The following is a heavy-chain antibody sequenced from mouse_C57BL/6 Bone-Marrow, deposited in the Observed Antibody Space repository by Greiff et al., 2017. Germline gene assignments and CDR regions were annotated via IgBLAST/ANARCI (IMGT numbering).Heavy chain of an antibody. CDR3: ARPYYNGSSLYFDY. Sequence: EVKLVESGGDLVKPGGSLKLSCAASGFTFSSYGMSWVRQTPDKRLEWVATISSGGSYTYYPDSVKGRFTISRDNAKNTLYLQMSSLKSEDTAMYYCARPYYNGSSLYFDYRGQGTTLTVSS. V-gene: IGHV5-6*01. CDR1: GFTFSSYG. CDR2: ISSGGSYT. J-gene: IGHJ2*01. D-gene: IGHD1-1*01.